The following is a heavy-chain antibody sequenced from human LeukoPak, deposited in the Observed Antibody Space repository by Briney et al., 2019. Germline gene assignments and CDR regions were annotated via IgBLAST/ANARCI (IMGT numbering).Heavy chain of an antibody. CDR2: INAGNGNT. J-gene: IGHJ4*02. CDR3: ARAYYESSAYRHAVYFDY. V-gene: IGHV1-3*01. Sequence: ASVKVSCKASGYTFTSYAMHWVRQAPGQRLEWMGWINAGNGNTKYSQRFQGRVTITRDTSASTAYMELSSLRSEDTGVYYCARAYYESSAYRHAVYFDYWGQGALVTVSS. CDR1: GYTFTSYA. D-gene: IGHD3-22*01.